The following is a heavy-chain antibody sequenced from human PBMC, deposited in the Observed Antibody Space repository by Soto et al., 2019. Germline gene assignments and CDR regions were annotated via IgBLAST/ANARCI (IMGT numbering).Heavy chain of an antibody. CDR1: AVTFSSYA. V-gene: IGHV3-30-3*01. J-gene: IGHJ6*02. Sequence: LXLSCASSAVTFSSYAMHGVRQAPVKGLEWVAVISYDGSNKYYADSVKGRFTISRDNSKNTLYLQMKSLRAEDTAVYYCARAGDSSGYYYNGMDVWGQGTTVTVSS. CDR2: ISYDGSNK. D-gene: IGHD3-22*01. CDR3: ARAGDSSGYYYNGMDV.